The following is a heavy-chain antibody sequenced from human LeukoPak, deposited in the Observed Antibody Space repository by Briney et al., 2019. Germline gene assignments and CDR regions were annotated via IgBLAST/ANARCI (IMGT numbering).Heavy chain of an antibody. CDR3: ARKPSGSHPFDY. CDR1: GNSISSDNW. J-gene: IGHJ4*02. D-gene: IGHD1-26*01. CDR2: IHHSGST. V-gene: IGHV4-28*01. Sequence: SETLSLTCSVSGNSISSDNWGGWIRQSPGEGLEWIGYIHHSGSTYYSSSLKSRVTMSIDTSKSQFSLKVNSVTAVDTAVYYCARKPSGSHPFDYWGQGTRVTVSS.